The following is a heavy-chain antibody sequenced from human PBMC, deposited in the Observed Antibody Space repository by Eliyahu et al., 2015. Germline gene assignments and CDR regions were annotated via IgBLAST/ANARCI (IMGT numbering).Heavy chain of an antibody. CDR2: INHSGST. CDR3: ARRGYSGYDFPRPFDY. D-gene: IGHD5-12*01. V-gene: IGHV4-34*01. Sequence: QVQLQQWGAGLLKPSETLSLTCAVYGGSFXGYYWSWIRQPPGKGLEWIGEINHSGSTNYNPSLKSRVTISVDTSKNQFSLKLSSVTAADTAVYYCARRGYSGYDFPRPFDYWGQGTLVTVSS. CDR1: GGSFXGYY. J-gene: IGHJ4*02.